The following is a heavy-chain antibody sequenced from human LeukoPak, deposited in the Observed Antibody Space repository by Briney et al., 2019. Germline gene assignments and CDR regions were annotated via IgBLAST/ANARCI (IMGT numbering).Heavy chain of an antibody. CDR1: GGSFSGYY. J-gene: IGHJ6*03. CDR3: ARRYYDFWSGGYYYYMDV. Sequence: SETLSLTCAVYGGSFSGYYWRWIRKPPGKGLEWIGEINHSGSTNYNPSLTSRVTISVDTSKNQFSLKLSSVTAADTAVYYCARRYYDFWSGGYYYYMDVWGKGTTVTVSS. CDR2: INHSGST. D-gene: IGHD3-3*01. V-gene: IGHV4-34*01.